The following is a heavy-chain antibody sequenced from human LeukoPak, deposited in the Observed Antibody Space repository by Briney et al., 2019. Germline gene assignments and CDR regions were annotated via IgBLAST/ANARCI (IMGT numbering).Heavy chain of an antibody. Sequence: PSETLSLTCAVYGGSFSGYYWSWIRQPPGKGLEWIGEINHSGSTNYNPSLKSRVTISVDTSKNQFSLKLSSVTAADTAVYYCARGLRTYYGSGSYLDYWGQGTLVTVSS. V-gene: IGHV4-34*01. D-gene: IGHD3-10*01. CDR2: INHSGST. CDR1: GGSFSGYY. J-gene: IGHJ4*02. CDR3: ARGLRTYYGSGSYLDY.